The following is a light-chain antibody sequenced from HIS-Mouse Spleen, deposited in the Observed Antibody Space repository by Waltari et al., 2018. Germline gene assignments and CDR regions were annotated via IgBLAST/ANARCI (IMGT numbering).Light chain of an antibody. CDR2: EDS. J-gene: IGLJ2*01. Sequence: SYELTQPPSVSVSPGQTARITCAGGALPKKHAYWYQQKSGPAPVLVIYEDSKRPSGIPERFSGSSSGTMATLTISGAQVEDEADYYCYSTDSSGNHVVFGGGTKLTVL. V-gene: IGLV3-10*01. CDR3: YSTDSSGNHVV. CDR1: ALPKKH.